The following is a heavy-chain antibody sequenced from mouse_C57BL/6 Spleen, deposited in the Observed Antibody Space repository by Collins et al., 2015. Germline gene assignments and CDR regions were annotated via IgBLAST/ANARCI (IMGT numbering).Heavy chain of an antibody. CDR1: GYTFTDYN. CDR3: VRGGLTTVVVPGSMDS. CDR2: INPNNGGT. Sequence: EVQLQQSGPELVKPGASVKMSCKASGYTFTDYNMHWVKQSHGKSLEWIGNINPNNGGTTYNQKFKDKATLTVNKSSSTAYMELRSLTSEDSTVYFCVRGGLTTVVVPGSMDSWGQGTSVTVSS. D-gene: IGHD1-1*01. J-gene: IGHJ4*01. V-gene: IGHV1-22*01.